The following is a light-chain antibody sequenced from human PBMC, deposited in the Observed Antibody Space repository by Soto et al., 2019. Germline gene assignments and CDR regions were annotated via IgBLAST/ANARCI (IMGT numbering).Light chain of an antibody. CDR2: AAS. J-gene: IGKJ5*01. CDR1: QNINTY. Sequence: DIQMTQSPYSLSAAVGDRVTIACRASQNINTYLNWYQQKPGKAPELLIYAASSLQSGVPSRFSGSGSGTDFTLTISNVQPEDFATYYCQQTYSTPQPFGQGTRLEIK. V-gene: IGKV1-39*01. CDR3: QQTYSTPQP.